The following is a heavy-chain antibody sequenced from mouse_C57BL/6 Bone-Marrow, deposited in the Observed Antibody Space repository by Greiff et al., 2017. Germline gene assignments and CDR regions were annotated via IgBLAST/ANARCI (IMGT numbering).Heavy chain of an antibody. CDR3: AREYGYDERYYFDY. V-gene: IGHV1-59*01. CDR1: GYTFTSYW. Sequence: QVQLQQPGAELVRPGTSVQLSCKASGYTFTSYWMHWVKQRPGQGLEWIGVIDPSDSYTNYNQKFKGKATLTVDTSSSTAYMQLSSLTSEDSAVYYCAREYGYDERYYFDYWGQGTTLTVAS. CDR2: IDPSDSYT. J-gene: IGHJ2*01. D-gene: IGHD2-2*01.